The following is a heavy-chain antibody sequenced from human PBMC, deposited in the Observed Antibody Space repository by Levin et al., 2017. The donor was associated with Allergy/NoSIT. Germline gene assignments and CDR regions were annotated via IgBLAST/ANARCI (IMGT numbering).Heavy chain of an antibody. Sequence: GGSLRLSCVASGFTFNSHNMTWVRQAPGKGLEWVSSITPSGDYIYYADSLKGRFTISRDNAKNSLFLQMNSLREEDAAVYYCVGSGWFAYWGQGTLVTVSS. V-gene: IGHV3-21*01. CDR2: ITPSGDYI. J-gene: IGHJ4*01. CDR1: GFTFNSHN. CDR3: VGSGWFAY. D-gene: IGHD6-13*01.